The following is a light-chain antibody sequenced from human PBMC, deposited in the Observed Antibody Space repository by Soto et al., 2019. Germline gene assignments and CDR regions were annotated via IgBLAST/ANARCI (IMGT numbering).Light chain of an antibody. Sequence: EIVMTQSPATLSVSPGERSAVSCSASQSVSSNLAWYQQKPGQAPRLLIYYISTRATGIPARFSGSGSGTEFTLTINSLQSEDSAVYYCQQHNQWPITFGQGTRLEIK. CDR2: YIS. CDR1: QSVSSN. CDR3: QQHNQWPIT. V-gene: IGKV3D-15*01. J-gene: IGKJ5*01.